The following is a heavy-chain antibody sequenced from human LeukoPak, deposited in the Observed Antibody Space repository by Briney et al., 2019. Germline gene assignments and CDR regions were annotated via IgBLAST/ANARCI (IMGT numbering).Heavy chain of an antibody. CDR2: IIPILGIA. V-gene: IGHV1-69*04. CDR3: ARWLLSGNWFDP. D-gene: IGHD1-26*01. Sequence: SVKVSCKASGGTFSSYAISWVRQAPGQGLEWMGRIIPILGIANYAQKFQGRVTITADKSTSTAYMELSSLRSEDTAVYYCARWLLSGNWFDPWGQGTLVTVSP. CDR1: GGTFSSYA. J-gene: IGHJ5*02.